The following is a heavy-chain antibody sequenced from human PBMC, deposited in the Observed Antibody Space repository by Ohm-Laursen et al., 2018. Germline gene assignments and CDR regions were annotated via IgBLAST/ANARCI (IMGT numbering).Heavy chain of an antibody. J-gene: IGHJ4*02. D-gene: IGHD3-22*01. CDR3: ARPYDSSGPPLGY. V-gene: IGHV4-4*09. Sequence: SDTLSLTCTVSGGSINVYYWSWIRQTPGKGLEWIGYIFDSGTTNYHPSLRGRVTMSLDTSKSQLSLKLRSVTAADTAVYYCARPYDSSGPPLGYWGQGTLVTVSS. CDR1: GGSINVYY. CDR2: IFDSGTT.